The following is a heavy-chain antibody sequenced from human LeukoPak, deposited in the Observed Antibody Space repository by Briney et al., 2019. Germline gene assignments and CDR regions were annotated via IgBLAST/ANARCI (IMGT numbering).Heavy chain of an antibody. Sequence: GGSLRLSCAASGFMFSTYWMTWVRQAPGKGLEWVANIKPDGSETYYVDSVKGRFTISRDNTKNLLYLQMYSLRGEDATVYYCGGFGYEAAVDLWGQGTLVTVSS. CDR2: IKPDGSET. V-gene: IGHV3-7*01. CDR3: GGFGYEAAVDL. J-gene: IGHJ4*02. D-gene: IGHD6-13*01. CDR1: GFMFSTYW.